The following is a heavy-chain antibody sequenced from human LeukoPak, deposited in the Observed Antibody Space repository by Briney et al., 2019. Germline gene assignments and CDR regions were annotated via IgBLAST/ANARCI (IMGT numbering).Heavy chain of an antibody. V-gene: IGHV1-8*01. Sequence: ASVKVSCKASGYTFTSYDINWVRQATGQGLEWMGWMNPNSANTGYAQKFQGRVSMTRNTSISTAYMELSGLRSEDTAVYYCARAHCSSASCYPKDAFDIWGQGTMVTVSS. CDR1: GYTFTSYD. D-gene: IGHD2-2*01. CDR2: MNPNSANT. CDR3: ARAHCSSASCYPKDAFDI. J-gene: IGHJ3*02.